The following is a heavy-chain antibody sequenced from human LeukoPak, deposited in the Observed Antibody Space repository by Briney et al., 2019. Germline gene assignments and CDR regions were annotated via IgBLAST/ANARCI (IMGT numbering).Heavy chain of an antibody. Sequence: SETLSLTCTVSGGSISSYYWSWIRQPPGKGLEWIGYIYYSGSTNYNPSLKSRVTISVDTPKNQFSLKLSSVTAADTAVYYCARDRALTFGGVPDAFDIWGQGTMVTVSS. D-gene: IGHD3-16*01. J-gene: IGHJ3*02. V-gene: IGHV4-59*12. CDR3: ARDRALTFGGVPDAFDI. CDR1: GGSISSYY. CDR2: IYYSGST.